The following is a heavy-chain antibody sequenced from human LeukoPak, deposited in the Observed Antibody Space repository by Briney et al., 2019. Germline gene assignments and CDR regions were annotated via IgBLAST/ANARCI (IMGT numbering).Heavy chain of an antibody. CDR3: ANEYYYYSSGYSHFDY. V-gene: IGHV3-23*01. J-gene: IGHJ4*02. D-gene: IGHD3-22*01. Sequence: GGSLRLSCAASGFTFSSYAMSWVRQAPGKGLEWVSAISGSGGSTYYADSVKGRFTISRDNSKNTLYLQMNSLRAEDTAVYYCANEYYYYSSGYSHFDYWGQGALVTVSS. CDR2: ISGSGGST. CDR1: GFTFSSYA.